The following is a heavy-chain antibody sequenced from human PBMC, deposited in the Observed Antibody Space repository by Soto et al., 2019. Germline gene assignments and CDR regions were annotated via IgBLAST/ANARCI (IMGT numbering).Heavy chain of an antibody. Sequence: QVQLEESGGGLVKPGGSLRLSCAASGFIFSGFYMSWIRQAPGKGLEYISFISTSGTSANYADSVKGRFIISSDNAKHSLYLQMDSLRAEDTAVYYCARNRGAVTGQYFDYWGQGALVTVSS. D-gene: IGHD6-19*01. CDR3: ARNRGAVTGQYFDY. J-gene: IGHJ4*02. CDR1: GFIFSGFY. V-gene: IGHV3-11*05. CDR2: ISTSGTSA.